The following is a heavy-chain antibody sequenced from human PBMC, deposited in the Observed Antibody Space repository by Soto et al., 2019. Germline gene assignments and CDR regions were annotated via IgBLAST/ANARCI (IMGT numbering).Heavy chain of an antibody. Sequence: GSVKVSCKASGYSFTGLDINWVRQPTGQGLEWMGWMQPSSGRTGYAQKFQGRVTMTRDTSINTAYMELSSLTSDDTAFYYCARGVTAGVDYWGQGTLVTVSS. CDR2: MQPSSGRT. D-gene: IGHD1-26*01. J-gene: IGHJ4*02. CDR1: GYSFTGLD. V-gene: IGHV1-8*01. CDR3: ARGVTAGVDY.